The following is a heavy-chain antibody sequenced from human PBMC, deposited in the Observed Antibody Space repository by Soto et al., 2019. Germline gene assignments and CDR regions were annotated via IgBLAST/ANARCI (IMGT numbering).Heavy chain of an antibody. CDR3: ARYPATYDYGDYHLDY. D-gene: IGHD4-17*01. J-gene: IGHJ4*02. Sequence: GGSLRLSCAASGFTFSSYWMSWVRQAPGKGLEWVANIKQDGSEKYYVDSVKGRFTISRDNAKNSLYLQMNSLRAEDTAVYYCARYPATYDYGDYHLDYWGQGTLVTVSS. CDR1: GFTFSSYW. V-gene: IGHV3-7*01. CDR2: IKQDGSEK.